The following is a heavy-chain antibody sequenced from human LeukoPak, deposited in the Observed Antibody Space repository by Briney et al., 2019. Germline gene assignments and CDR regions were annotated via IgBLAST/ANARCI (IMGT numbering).Heavy chain of an antibody. CDR3: ARDRWLRIQLWSRTKNWFDL. D-gene: IGHD5-18*01. J-gene: IGHJ5*02. Sequence: PGGSLRLSCAASGFTFSSSAMSWVRQAPGKGLEWVSVISSSGGSTYYADSVKGRFTISRDNAKNSLYLQMNSLRAEDTAVYYCARDRWLRIQLWSRTKNWFDLWGQGTLVTVSS. CDR1: GFTFSSSA. V-gene: IGHV3-23*01. CDR2: ISSSGGST.